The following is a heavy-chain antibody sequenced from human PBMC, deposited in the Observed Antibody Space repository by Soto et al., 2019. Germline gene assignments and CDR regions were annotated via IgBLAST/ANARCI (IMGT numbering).Heavy chain of an antibody. CDR3: ARDMIQLWLRVGHYYYYGMDV. D-gene: IGHD5-18*01. Sequence: GGSLRLSCAASGFTFSSYGMHWVRQAPGKGLEWVAVIWYDGSNKYYADSVKGRFTISRDNSKNTLYLQMNSLRAEDTAVYYCARDMIQLWLRVGHYYYYGMDVWGQGTTVTVSS. CDR2: IWYDGSNK. V-gene: IGHV3-33*01. J-gene: IGHJ6*02. CDR1: GFTFSSYG.